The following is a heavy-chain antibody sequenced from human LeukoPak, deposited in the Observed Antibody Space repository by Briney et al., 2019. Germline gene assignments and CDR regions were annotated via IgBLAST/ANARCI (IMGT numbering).Heavy chain of an antibody. CDR2: MYYSGST. V-gene: IGHV4-39*01. CDR3: ARQITVTTSGGDAFDI. Sequence: SETLSLTCTVSGGSISSSSYYWGWIRQPPGKGLESIGSMYYSGSTYYNPSLKSRVTISVDTSNNQFSLKLSSVTAADTAVYYCARQITVTTSGGDAFDIWGQGTMVTVSS. CDR1: GGSISSSSYY. J-gene: IGHJ3*02. D-gene: IGHD4-17*01.